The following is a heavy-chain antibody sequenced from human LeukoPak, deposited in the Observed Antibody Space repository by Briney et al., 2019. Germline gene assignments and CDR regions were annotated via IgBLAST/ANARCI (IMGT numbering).Heavy chain of an antibody. CDR1: GFTVSSNY. CDR3: ARAGDSSGFYYYYYYMDV. D-gene: IGHD3-22*01. J-gene: IGHJ6*03. CDR2: IYSGGST. V-gene: IGHV3-53*01. Sequence: GGSLRLSCAASGFTVSSNYMSWVRQAPGKGLEGVSVIYSGGSTYYADSVKGRFTISRDNSKNTLYLQMNSLRAEDTAVYYCARAGDSSGFYYYYYYMDVWGKGTTVTVSS.